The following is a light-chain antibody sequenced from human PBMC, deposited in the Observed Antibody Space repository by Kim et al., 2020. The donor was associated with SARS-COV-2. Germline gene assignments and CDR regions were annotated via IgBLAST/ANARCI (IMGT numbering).Light chain of an antibody. CDR3: QAWDSRTANV. V-gene: IGLV3-1*01. CDR1: KLGDKY. Sequence: SYELTQPPSVSVSPGQTASITCSGDKLGDKYACWYQQKPGQSPVLVIYQDSKRPSGIPERFSGSNSGNTATLTISGTQAMDEADYYCQAWDSRTANVFGTGTKVTVL. J-gene: IGLJ1*01. CDR2: QDS.